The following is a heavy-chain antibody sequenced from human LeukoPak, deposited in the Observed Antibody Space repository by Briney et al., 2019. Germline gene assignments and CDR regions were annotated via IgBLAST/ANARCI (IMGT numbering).Heavy chain of an antibody. CDR1: AFTFSNYW. CDR3: ARDRGYSSFDY. CDR2: IKEDGSEL. Sequence: VGSLRLSCAASAFTFSNYWMSWLRQAPGKGLEWVANIKEDGSELNYVDSVKGRFTISRDNAKNSLYLQMNSLTVDDTAVYYCARDRGYSSFDYWGQGTLVTVSS. D-gene: IGHD4-23*01. J-gene: IGHJ4*02. V-gene: IGHV3-7*01.